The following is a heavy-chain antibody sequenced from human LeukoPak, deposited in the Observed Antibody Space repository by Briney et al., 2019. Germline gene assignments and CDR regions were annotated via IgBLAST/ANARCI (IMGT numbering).Heavy chain of an antibody. D-gene: IGHD4-17*01. J-gene: IGHJ4*02. V-gene: IGHV4-59*12. CDR3: ARGVVDYGDYYYFDY. CDR2: IFYSGST. CDR1: GYSISSYY. Sequence: SETLSLTCTVSGYSISSYYWSWIRQPPGKGLEWIGNIFYSGSTYYKPSLKSRVTISVDTSKNQFSLKLSSVTAADTAVYYCARGVVDYGDYYYFDYWGQGTLVTVSS.